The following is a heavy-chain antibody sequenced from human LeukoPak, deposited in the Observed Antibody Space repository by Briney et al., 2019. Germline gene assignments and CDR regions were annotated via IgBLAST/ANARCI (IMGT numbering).Heavy chain of an antibody. J-gene: IGHJ4*02. Sequence: TGGSLRLSCEASGFTFDDYGVSWVRQPPGKGLEWVSAINWNGDTTRYRDSVKGRFIISRDDAKNSLYLQMNSLRAEDTALYYCATDSSSELPHNGGRGTLVTVSS. CDR2: INWNGDTT. D-gene: IGHD1-7*01. CDR1: GFTFDDYG. CDR3: ATDSSSELPHN. V-gene: IGHV3-20*04.